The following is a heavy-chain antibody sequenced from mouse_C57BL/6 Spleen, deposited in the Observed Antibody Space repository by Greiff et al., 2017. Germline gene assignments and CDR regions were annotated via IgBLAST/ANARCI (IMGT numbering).Heavy chain of an antibody. V-gene: IGHV5-6*01. J-gene: IGHJ4*01. D-gene: IGHD3-2*02. Sequence: EVQGVESGGDLVKPGGSLKLSCAASGFTFSSYGMSWVRQTPDKRLEWVATISSGGSYTYYPDSVKGRFTISRDNANNTLYLQMRSLKSEDTAMYYCARHGEDSSGFYYAMDYWGQGTSVTVSS. CDR2: ISSGGSYT. CDR1: GFTFSSYG. CDR3: ARHGEDSSGFYYAMDY.